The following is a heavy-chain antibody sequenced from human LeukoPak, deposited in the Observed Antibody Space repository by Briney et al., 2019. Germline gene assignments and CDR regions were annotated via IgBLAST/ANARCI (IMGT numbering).Heavy chain of an antibody. CDR3: AKDWYRRRFGNFDY. J-gene: IGHJ4*02. CDR2: ISWNSGSI. Sequence: GGCLRLSCAASGFTFDDYAMHWVRQAPRKGLEWVSGISWNSGSIGYAYSVKGRFTISRDNAKNSLYLQMNSLRDEDTALYYLAKDWYRRRFGNFDYWGQGTLVTVSS. CDR1: GFTFDDYA. D-gene: IGHD3-10*01. V-gene: IGHV3-9*01.